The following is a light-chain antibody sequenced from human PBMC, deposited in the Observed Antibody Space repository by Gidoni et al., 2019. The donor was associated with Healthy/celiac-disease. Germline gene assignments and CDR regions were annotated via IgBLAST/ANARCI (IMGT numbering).Light chain of an antibody. CDR2: DAS. CDR1: QDISNY. Sequence: DIQMTKSPSSLSASVGDRVTSTCQASQDISNYLNWYKQKPGKAPKLLIYDASNLETGVPSRCSGSGSGTDFTFTISSLQPEDIATYYCQRYDNPLTFGGGTKVEIK. J-gene: IGKJ4*02. V-gene: IGKV1-33*01. CDR3: QRYDNPLT.